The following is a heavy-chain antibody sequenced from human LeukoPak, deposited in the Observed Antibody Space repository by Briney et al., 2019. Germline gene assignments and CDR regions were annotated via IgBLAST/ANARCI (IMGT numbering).Heavy chain of an antibody. CDR2: IIPILGIA. D-gene: IGHD5-24*01. J-gene: IGHJ3*02. Sequence: ASVKVSCKASGYTFTGYYMHWVRQAPGQGLEWMGWIIPILGIANYAQKFQGRVTITADKSTSTAYMELSSLRSEDTAVYYCAREGRDGYNFGAFDIWGQGTMVTVSS. V-gene: IGHV1-69*10. CDR1: GYTFTGYY. CDR3: AREGRDGYNFGAFDI.